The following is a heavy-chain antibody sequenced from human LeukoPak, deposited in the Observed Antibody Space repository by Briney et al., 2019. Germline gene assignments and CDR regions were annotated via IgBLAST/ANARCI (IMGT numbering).Heavy chain of an antibody. V-gene: IGHV3-30*02. CDR1: GFTFSSYG. D-gene: IGHD1-7*01. Sequence: GGSLRPSCAASGFTFSSYGTHWVRQAPGKGLEWVAFIRYDGSNKYYADSVKGRFTISRDNSKNTLYLQMNSLRAEDTAVYYCARNNWNYDAFDIWGQGTMVTVSS. J-gene: IGHJ3*02. CDR2: IRYDGSNK. CDR3: ARNNWNYDAFDI.